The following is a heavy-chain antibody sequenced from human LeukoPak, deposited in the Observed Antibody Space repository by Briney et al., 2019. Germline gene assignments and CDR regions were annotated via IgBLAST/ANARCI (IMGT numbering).Heavy chain of an antibody. D-gene: IGHD3-22*01. V-gene: IGHV1-8*03. J-gene: IGHJ5*02. CDR1: GYTFTSYD. Sequence: ASVKVSCKASGYTFTSYDINWVRQATGQGLEWMGWMNPNSGNTGYAQKFQGRVTITRNTSISTAYMELSSLRSEDTAVYYCARGVYYDSSGQRSNWFDPWGQGTLVTVSS. CDR2: MNPNSGNT. CDR3: ARGVYYDSSGQRSNWFDP.